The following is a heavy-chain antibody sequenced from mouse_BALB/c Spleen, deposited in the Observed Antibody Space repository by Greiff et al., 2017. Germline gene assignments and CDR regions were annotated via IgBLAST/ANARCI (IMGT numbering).Heavy chain of an antibody. CDR2: ISYDGSN. Sequence: EESGPGLVKPSQSLSLTCSVTGYSITSGYYWNWIRQFPGNKLEWMGYISYDGSNNYNPSLKNRISITRDTSKNQFFLKLNSVTTEDTATYYCARDSDYGSSLYAMDYWGQGTSGTVSS. V-gene: IGHV3-6*02. J-gene: IGHJ4*01. CDR3: ARDSDYGSSLYAMDY. D-gene: IGHD1-1*01. CDR1: GYSITSGYY.